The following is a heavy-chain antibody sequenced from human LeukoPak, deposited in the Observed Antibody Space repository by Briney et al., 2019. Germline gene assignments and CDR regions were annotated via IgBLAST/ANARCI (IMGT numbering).Heavy chain of an antibody. D-gene: IGHD2-2*01. CDR1: GYTFTSYY. CDR2: INPSGGST. V-gene: IGHV1-46*01. J-gene: IGHJ4*02. Sequence: ASVKVSCKASGYTFTSYYMHWVRQAPGQGLEWMGIINPSGGSTSYAQKFQGRVTMTRDTSTSTVYMELSSLRSEDTAVYYCARDTKVVPAATDSLDYWGQGTLVTVSS. CDR3: ARDTKVVPAATDSLDY.